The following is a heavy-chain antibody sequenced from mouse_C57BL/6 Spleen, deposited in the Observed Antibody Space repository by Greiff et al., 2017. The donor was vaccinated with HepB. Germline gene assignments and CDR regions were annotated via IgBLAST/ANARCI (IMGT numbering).Heavy chain of an antibody. Sequence: EVQLQQSGTVLARPGASVKMSCKTSGYTFTSYWMHWVKQRPGQGLEWIGAIYPGNSDTSYNQKFKGKAKLTAVTSASTAYMQLSSLTNEDSAVYYCTRNGAYYDYDDPGLGFAYWGQGTLVTVSA. CDR2: IYPGNSDT. V-gene: IGHV1-5*01. CDR3: TRNGAYYDYDDPGLGFAY. D-gene: IGHD2-4*01. CDR1: GYTFTSYW. J-gene: IGHJ3*01.